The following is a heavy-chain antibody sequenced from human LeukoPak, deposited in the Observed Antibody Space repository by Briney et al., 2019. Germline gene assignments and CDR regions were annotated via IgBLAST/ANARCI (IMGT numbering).Heavy chain of an antibody. CDR3: ARDSGSGNNDY. CDR1: GYIFTTYA. CDR2: INAANGNT. D-gene: IGHD1-26*01. V-gene: IGHV1-3*01. J-gene: IGHJ4*02. Sequence: ASVKVSCKASGYIFTTYAMHWVRQAPGQRLEWMGWINAANGNTKLSQKFQDRITIIRDKSANTAYMELSSLRSEDAAVYYCARDSGSGNNDYWGQGTLVTVSS.